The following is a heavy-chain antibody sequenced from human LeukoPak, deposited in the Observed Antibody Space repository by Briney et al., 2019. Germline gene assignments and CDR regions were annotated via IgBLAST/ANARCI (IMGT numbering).Heavy chain of an antibody. CDR2: ISGSGST. CDR1: GFTFSSYA. J-gene: IGHJ5*02. D-gene: IGHD3-10*01. V-gene: IGHV3-23*01. Sequence: PGGSLRLSCAASGFTFSSYAMSWVRQAPGKGLEWVSAISGSGSTYYADSVKGRFTISRDNSKNTLYLQMNSLRAEDTAVYYCAKDRPRLLWFGELLSNWFDPWGQGTLVTVSS. CDR3: AKDRPRLLWFGELLSNWFDP.